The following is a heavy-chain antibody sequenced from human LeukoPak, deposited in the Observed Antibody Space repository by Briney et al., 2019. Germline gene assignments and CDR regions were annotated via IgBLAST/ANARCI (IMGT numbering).Heavy chain of an antibody. CDR1: GFTFSSYW. CDR3: TRDRGWQSFDY. J-gene: IGHJ4*02. D-gene: IGHD3-10*01. CDR2: IKVDGSET. V-gene: IGHV3-7*01. Sequence: PGGSLRLSCAASGFTFSSYWMTWVRQAPGKGLERVASIKVDGSETYYVDSVKGRFTISRDNAKNSLYLQMNSLTAEDTAVYYCTRDRGWQSFDYWGQGTLVTVSS.